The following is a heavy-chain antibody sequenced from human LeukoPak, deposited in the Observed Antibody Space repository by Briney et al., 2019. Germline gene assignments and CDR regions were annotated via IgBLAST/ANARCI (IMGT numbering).Heavy chain of an antibody. Sequence: PGGSLRLSCTVSGFTVSTTLMDWVRQAPEKGLEWVSVIYDDGRSVYADSVRGRFTISRDTSKNMVDLQMNSLRVEDSAVYFCARDRAGRQPWVEFDLWGQGTLVTVSS. D-gene: IGHD5-18*01. CDR3: ARDRAGRQPWVEFDL. CDR1: GFTVSTTL. J-gene: IGHJ5*02. CDR2: IYDDGRS. V-gene: IGHV3-53*05.